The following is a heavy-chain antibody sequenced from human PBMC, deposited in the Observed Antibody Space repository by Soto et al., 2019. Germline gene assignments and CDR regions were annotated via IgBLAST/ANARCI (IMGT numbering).Heavy chain of an antibody. CDR1: GFTFRTYA. D-gene: IGHD3-10*01. V-gene: IGHV3-23*01. CDR3: AKVHGSGTYYNFPDY. J-gene: IGHJ4*02. CDR2: ITDSGGST. Sequence: GSLRLSCGASGFTFRTYAMSWVRQAPGKGLEWVWTITDSGGSTYYAASVKGRFTISRDNSENTLYLLMNGLSAEDTALYYCAKVHGSGTYYNFPDYWGQGTLVTVS.